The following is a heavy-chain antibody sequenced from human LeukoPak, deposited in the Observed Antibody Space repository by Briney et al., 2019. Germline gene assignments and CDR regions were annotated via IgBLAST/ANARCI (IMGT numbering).Heavy chain of an antibody. CDR3: ARDDETTVTENWFDP. D-gene: IGHD4-17*01. CDR1: GYTFTGYY. J-gene: IGHJ5*02. Sequence: GASVKVSCKASGYTFTGYYMHWVRQAPGQGLEWMGWINPNSGGTNYAQKFQGRVTMTRDTSISTAYMKLSRLRSDDTAVYYCARDDETTVTENWFDPWGQGTLVTVSS. CDR2: INPNSGGT. V-gene: IGHV1-2*02.